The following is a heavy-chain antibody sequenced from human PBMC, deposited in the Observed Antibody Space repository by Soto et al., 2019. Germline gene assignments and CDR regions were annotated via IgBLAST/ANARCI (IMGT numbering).Heavy chain of an antibody. J-gene: IGHJ4*02. V-gene: IGHV4-39*01. Sequence: SETLSLTCTVSGGSISSSSYYWGWIRQPPGKGLEWIGSIYYSGSTYYNPSLKGRVTISVDTSKNQFSLKLSSVTAADTAVYYCARQNWWLQFESEGYWGQGTLVTVSS. D-gene: IGHD5-12*01. CDR1: GGSISSSSYY. CDR2: IYYSGST. CDR3: ARQNWWLQFESEGY.